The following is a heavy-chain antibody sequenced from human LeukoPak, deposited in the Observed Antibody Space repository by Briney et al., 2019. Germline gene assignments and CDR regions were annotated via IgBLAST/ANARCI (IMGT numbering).Heavy chain of an antibody. J-gene: IGHJ4*02. V-gene: IGHV4-38-2*02. CDR2: IYRSGST. Sequence: SETLSLTCTVSGYSINSGYYWVWIRQPPGKGLEWIGIIYRSGSTNYNPSLKSRVTISVDKSKNQFSLKMSSLTAADTAVYYCSRVCVVVAAAMFDYWGQGTLVTVSS. CDR1: GYSINSGYY. D-gene: IGHD2-2*01. CDR3: SRVCVVVAAAMFDY.